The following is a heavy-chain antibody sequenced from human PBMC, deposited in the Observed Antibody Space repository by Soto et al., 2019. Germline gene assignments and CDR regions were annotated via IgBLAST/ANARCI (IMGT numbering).Heavy chain of an antibody. V-gene: IGHV1-8*01. J-gene: IGHJ6*02. D-gene: IGHD4-17*01. Sequence: ASVKVSCKASGYTFTSYDINWVRQATGQGLEWMGWMNPNSGNTGFAQRFQGRVTMTRNTSISTAYMELSSLRSEDTAVYYCTRDGVVGPTVKTYSYYYGMDVWGQGTTVTVSS. CDR1: GYTFTSYD. CDR3: TRDGVVGPTVKTYSYYYGMDV. CDR2: MNPNSGNT.